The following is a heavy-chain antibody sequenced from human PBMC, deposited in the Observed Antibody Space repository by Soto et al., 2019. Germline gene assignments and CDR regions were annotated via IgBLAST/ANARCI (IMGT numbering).Heavy chain of an antibody. J-gene: IGHJ4*02. Sequence: SETLSLTCAVHVGSFSGYYWSWMRQPPGKGLEWIGEINHSGSTNYNPSLKSRVTISVDASKNQFSLKLSSVTAADTAVYYCARGVPYYGSGSYYDYWGQGTLVTVSS. CDR3: ARGVPYYGSGSYYDY. D-gene: IGHD3-10*01. V-gene: IGHV4-34*01. CDR1: VGSFSGYY. CDR2: INHSGST.